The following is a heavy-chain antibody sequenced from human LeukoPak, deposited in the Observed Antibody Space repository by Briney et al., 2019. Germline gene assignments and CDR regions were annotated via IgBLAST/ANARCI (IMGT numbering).Heavy chain of an antibody. CDR2: IAWNRGNT. Sequence: GGSLRLSRAASGFTFDNYAMHWVRQAPGKGLEWVSGIAWNRGNTGFADSVEGRFTISRDNAENSLSLQMNSLTPEDTAFYFCAKDMNSYGSGSSYNPWGPFDSWGQGTLVTVSS. D-gene: IGHD3-10*01. CDR1: GFTFDNYA. CDR3: AKDMNSYGSGSSYNPWGPFDS. V-gene: IGHV3-9*01. J-gene: IGHJ4*02.